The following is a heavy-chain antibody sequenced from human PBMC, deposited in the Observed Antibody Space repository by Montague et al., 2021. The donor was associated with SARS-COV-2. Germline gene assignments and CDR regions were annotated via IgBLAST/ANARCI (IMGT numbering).Heavy chain of an antibody. Sequence: PALVKPTQTLTLTCTFSGFSLSTSGMCVSWIRQPPGEALEWLARIDWDDDKYYSTSLETRLTISKDTSKNQVVLTMTNMDPVDTATYYCARNTPSVAFDYWGQGTLVTVSS. CDR3: ARNTPSVAFDY. CDR1: GFSLSTSGMC. J-gene: IGHJ4*02. CDR2: IDWDDDK. D-gene: IGHD6-19*01. V-gene: IGHV2-70*11.